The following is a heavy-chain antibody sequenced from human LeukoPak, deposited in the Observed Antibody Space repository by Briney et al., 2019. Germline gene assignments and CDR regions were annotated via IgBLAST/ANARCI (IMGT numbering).Heavy chain of an antibody. J-gene: IGHJ6*03. CDR3: AREERSWACSGGSCDYYYYYMDV. V-gene: IGHV4-38-2*02. Sequence: SETLSLTCTVSGYSITSGYYWGWIRQPPGKGLEWIGSIYHSGSTYYNPSLKSRVTISVDTSKNQFSLKLSTVTAADTAVYYCAREERSWACSGGSCDYYYYYMDVWGKGTTVTVSS. D-gene: IGHD2-15*01. CDR1: GYSITSGYY. CDR2: IYHSGST.